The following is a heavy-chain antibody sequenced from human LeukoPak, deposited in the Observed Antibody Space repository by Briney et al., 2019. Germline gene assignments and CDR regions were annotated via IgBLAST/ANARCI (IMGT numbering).Heavy chain of an antibody. Sequence: ASVKVSCKGSGYTFNSYDINWVRQATGQGLEWMGWMNPNTGNTGYGERFQGRVTMTRDNSISTAYMELSSLTSEDTAVYYCARGGAGTYYKRDGWFDPWGQGTLVTVSS. CDR1: GYTFNSYD. J-gene: IGHJ5*02. V-gene: IGHV1-8*01. CDR3: ARGGAGTYYKRDGWFDP. CDR2: MNPNTGNT. D-gene: IGHD3-10*01.